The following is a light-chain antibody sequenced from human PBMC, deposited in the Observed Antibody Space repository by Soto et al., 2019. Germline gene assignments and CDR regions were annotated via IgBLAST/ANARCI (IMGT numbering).Light chain of an antibody. Sequence: EVAVTQSPATLSVSPGERTTLSCRASQSVSGNLAWYQQKPGQAPRLLIYDASTRATGIPARFSGSGSGTEFTLTISSLQSEDFALYFCQQHNNWPITFGQGTRLAIK. J-gene: IGKJ5*01. V-gene: IGKV3-15*01. CDR3: QQHNNWPIT. CDR1: QSVSGN. CDR2: DAS.